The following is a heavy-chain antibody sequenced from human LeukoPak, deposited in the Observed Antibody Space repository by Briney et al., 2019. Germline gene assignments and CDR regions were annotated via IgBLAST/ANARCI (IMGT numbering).Heavy chain of an antibody. V-gene: IGHV3-15*01. CDR2: IKSKTDGGTT. CDR1: GFTFSNAW. CDR3: TTLPRPFVVVENQRVTDY. D-gene: IGHD2-15*01. Sequence: PGGSLRLSCAASGFTFSNAWMSWVRQAPGKGLEWVGRIKSKTDGGTTDYAAPVKGRFTISRDDSKNTLYLQMNSLKTEDTAVYYCTTLPRPFVVVENQRVTDYWGQGTLVTVSS. J-gene: IGHJ4*02.